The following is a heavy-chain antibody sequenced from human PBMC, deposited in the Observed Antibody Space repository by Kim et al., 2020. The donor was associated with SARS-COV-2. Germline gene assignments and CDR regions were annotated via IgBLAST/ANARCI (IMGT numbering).Heavy chain of an antibody. CDR2: ISGSGGST. CDR1: GFTFSSYA. V-gene: IGHV3-23*01. J-gene: IGHJ6*02. Sequence: GGSLRLSCAASGFTFSSYAMSWVRQAPGKGLEWVPAISGSGGSTYYADSVMGRFTISRDNSKNTLYLQMNSLRAEDTAVYYCAKDRDYYYGMDVWGQGTTVTVSS. D-gene: IGHD3-10*01. CDR3: AKDRDYYYGMDV.